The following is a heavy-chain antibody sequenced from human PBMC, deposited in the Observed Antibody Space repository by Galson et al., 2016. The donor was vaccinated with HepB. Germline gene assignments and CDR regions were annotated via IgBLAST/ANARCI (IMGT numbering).Heavy chain of an antibody. V-gene: IGHV3-7*01. D-gene: IGHD3-10*01. CDR2: ISGGGIVC. J-gene: IGHJ4*02. CDR1: GFTFNAHW. Sequence: SLRLSCAASGFTFNAHWMNWVRQAPGKGPEWVANISGGGIVCYFAGSVRGRITISRDNAKNSLILQMNGQRVDETAVYYCSREITGSYFDWGQGTLVTASS. CDR3: SREITGSYFD.